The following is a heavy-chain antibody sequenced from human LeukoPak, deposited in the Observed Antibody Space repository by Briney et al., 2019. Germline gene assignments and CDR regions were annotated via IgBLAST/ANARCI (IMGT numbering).Heavy chain of an antibody. J-gene: IGHJ4*01. CDR2: INPNSGGT. V-gene: IGHV1-2*02. CDR3: ARAEILVVVTAILDY. CDR1: GYTFTGYY. Sequence: ASVKVSCKASGYTFTGYYMHWVRQAPGQGLEWMGWINPNSGGTNYAQKFQGRVTMTRDTSISTAYMELSRLRSDDTAAYYCARAEILVVVTAILDYWGQGTLVTVSS. D-gene: IGHD2-21*02.